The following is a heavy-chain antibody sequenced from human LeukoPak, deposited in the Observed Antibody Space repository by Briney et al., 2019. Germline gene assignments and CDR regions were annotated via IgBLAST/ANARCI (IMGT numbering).Heavy chain of an antibody. CDR1: GFTFSSYS. CDR2: ISSSSSYI. Sequence: GGSLRLSCAASGFTFSSYSMNWVRQAPGKGLEWVSSISSSSSYIYYADSVKGRFTISRDNAKNSLYLQMNSLRAEDTAVYYCARHPGEHAFDIWGQGTMVTVSS. J-gene: IGHJ3*02. CDR3: ARHPGEHAFDI. D-gene: IGHD7-27*01. V-gene: IGHV3-21*01.